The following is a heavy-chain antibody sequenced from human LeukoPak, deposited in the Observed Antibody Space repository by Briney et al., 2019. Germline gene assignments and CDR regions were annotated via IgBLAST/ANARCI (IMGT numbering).Heavy chain of an antibody. CDR1: GYTFTGYY. V-gene: IGHV1-2*02. CDR2: INPNSGGT. D-gene: IGHD5-18*01. CDR3: ARKARGYSYGWDWFDP. J-gene: IGHJ5*02. Sequence: GASVKVSCKASGYTFTGYYMHWVRQAPGQGLEWMGWINPNSGGTNYAQKFQGRVTMTRDTSISTAYMELSRLRSDDTAVYYCARKARGYSYGWDWFDPWGQGTLVTVSS.